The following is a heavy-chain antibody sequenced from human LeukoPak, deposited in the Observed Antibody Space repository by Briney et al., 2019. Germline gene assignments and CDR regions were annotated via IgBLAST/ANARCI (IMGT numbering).Heavy chain of an antibody. V-gene: IGHV1-18*01. CDR1: GYTFTSYG. J-gene: IGHJ5*02. Sequence: ASVKVSCKASGYTFTSYGISWVRQAPGQGLEWMGWISAYNGNTNYAQKLQGRVTMTTDTSTSTAYMELRSLRSDDTAVYYCARVPHYYGSGSFRGNWFDPWGQGTLVTVSS. CDR3: ARVPHYYGSGSFRGNWFDP. CDR2: ISAYNGNT. D-gene: IGHD3-10*01.